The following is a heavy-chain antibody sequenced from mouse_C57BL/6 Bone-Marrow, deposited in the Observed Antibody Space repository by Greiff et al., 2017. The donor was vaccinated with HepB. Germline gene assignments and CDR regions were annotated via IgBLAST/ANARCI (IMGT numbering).Heavy chain of an antibody. CDR2: IYPGNSDT. V-gene: IGHV1-5*01. Sequence: EVQLQQSGTVLARPGASVKMSCKTSGYTFTSYWMHWVKQRPGQGLEWIGAIYPGNSDTSYNQKFKGKAKLTAVTSASTAYMELSSLTNEDSAVYYCTRPDYYGSSYSFAYWGQGTLVTVSA. CDR1: GYTFTSYW. CDR3: TRPDYYGSSYSFAY. D-gene: IGHD1-1*01. J-gene: IGHJ3*01.